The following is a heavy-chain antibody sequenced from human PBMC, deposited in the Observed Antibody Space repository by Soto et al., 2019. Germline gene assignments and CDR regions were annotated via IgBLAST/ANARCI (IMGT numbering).Heavy chain of an antibody. CDR3: ARDPGVVVVAAIDY. CDR2: ISSSSSTI. Sequence: EVQLVESGGGLVQPGGSLRLSCAASGFTFSSYSMKWVRQAPGKGLEWVSYISSSSSTIYYADSVKGRFTISRDNAKNSLYLQMNSLRAEDTAVYYCARDPGVVVVAAIDYWGQGTLVTVSS. V-gene: IGHV3-48*01. CDR1: GFTFSSYS. J-gene: IGHJ4*02. D-gene: IGHD2-15*01.